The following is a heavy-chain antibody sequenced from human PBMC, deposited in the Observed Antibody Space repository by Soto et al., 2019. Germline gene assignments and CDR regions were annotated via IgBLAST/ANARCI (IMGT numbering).Heavy chain of an antibody. V-gene: IGHV1-69*13. D-gene: IGHD3-22*01. CDR3: ARGNEYDSSGYYYYYGMDV. CDR2: IIPIFGTA. J-gene: IGHJ6*02. CDR1: VGTFSSYA. Sequence: SVKVSCKASVGTFSSYAISWVRQAPGQGLEWMGGIIPIFGTANYAQKFQGRVTITADESTSTAYMELSSLRSEDTAVYYCARGNEYDSSGYYYYYGMDVWGQGTTVTVSS.